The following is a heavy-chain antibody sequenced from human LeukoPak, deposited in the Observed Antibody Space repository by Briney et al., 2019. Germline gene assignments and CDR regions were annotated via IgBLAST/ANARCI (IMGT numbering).Heavy chain of an antibody. CDR3: GRKAGDCGGGSCYSIDY. J-gene: IGHJ4*02. CDR2: SIPIFGTA. D-gene: IGHD2-15*01. V-gene: IGHV1-69*05. CDR1: GGSFSSEA. Sequence: SVKVSCKAFGGSFSSEAISWVRQAPGQGLERMGGSIPIFGTANYAQKFQGRVTITTDESTSTAYMEVSSLRSEDTAVYYCGRKAGDCGGGSCYSIDYWGQGTLVTVSS.